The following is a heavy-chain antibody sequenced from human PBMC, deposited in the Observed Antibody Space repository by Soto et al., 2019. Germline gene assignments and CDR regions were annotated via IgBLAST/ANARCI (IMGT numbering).Heavy chain of an antibody. CDR2: ISWNSASI. CDR1: GFTVSGNS. V-gene: IGHV3-9*01. D-gene: IGHD6-13*01. Sequence: GGSLRLSCGVSGFTVSGNSLSWVRQAPGKGPEWVSGISWNSASIGYADSVKGRFTISRDNAKNSLYLQMNSLRGEDTALYYCAKDMRGGSSSSRYYYGLDVWGQGTTVTVSS. J-gene: IGHJ6*02. CDR3: AKDMRGGSSSSRYYYGLDV.